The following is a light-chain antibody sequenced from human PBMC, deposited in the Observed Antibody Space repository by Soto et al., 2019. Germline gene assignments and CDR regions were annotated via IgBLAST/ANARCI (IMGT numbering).Light chain of an antibody. J-gene: IGLJ1*01. CDR3: AAWDDSLNARYV. V-gene: IGLV1-44*01. CDR1: SSNIASNT. Sequence: QSVLTQPPSASGAPGQTVTISCAGSSSNIASNTVNWNWYQQLPGTAPKLLIYSNNQRPSGVPDRCSGSKSGTSASLAIRGLQPEDEADYYCAAWDDSLNARYVFGAGTKVTVL. CDR2: SNN.